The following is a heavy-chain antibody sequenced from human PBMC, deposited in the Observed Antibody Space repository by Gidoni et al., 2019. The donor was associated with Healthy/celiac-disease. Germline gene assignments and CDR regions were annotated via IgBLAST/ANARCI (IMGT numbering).Heavy chain of an antibody. CDR3: AKVQDYYDSSGYLYYFDY. CDR1: AFSFCSYG. D-gene: IGHD3-22*01. J-gene: IGHJ4*02. Sequence: QVQLVESGGGVVQPGWSLRLSCAASAFSFCSYGMHWVRQAPGKGLEWVAVISYDGSNKYYADSVKGRFTISRDNSKNTLYLQMNSLRAEDTAVYYCAKVQDYYDSSGYLYYFDYWGQGTLVTVSS. CDR2: ISYDGSNK. V-gene: IGHV3-30*18.